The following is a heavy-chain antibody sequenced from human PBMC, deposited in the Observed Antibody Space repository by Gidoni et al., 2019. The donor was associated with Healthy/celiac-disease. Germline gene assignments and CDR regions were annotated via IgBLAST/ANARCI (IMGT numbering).Heavy chain of an antibody. V-gene: IGHV3-23*04. Sequence: EVQLVESGGGLVQPGGSLRLSCAAAGFTFSSYAMSWVRHAPGKGLEWVSAISCSGGITYYADSVKGRFTISRDNSKNTLYLQMNSLRAEDTAVYYCARAYYDFWSGYLDYWGQGTLVTVSS. CDR1: GFTFSSYA. D-gene: IGHD3-3*01. CDR2: ISCSGGIT. J-gene: IGHJ4*02. CDR3: ARAYYDFWSGYLDY.